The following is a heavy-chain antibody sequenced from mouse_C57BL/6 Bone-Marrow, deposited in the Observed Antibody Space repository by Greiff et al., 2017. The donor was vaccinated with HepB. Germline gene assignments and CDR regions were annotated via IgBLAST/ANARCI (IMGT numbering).Heavy chain of an antibody. Sequence: EVQLVESGGGLVQPGGSLKLSCAASGFTFSDYYMYWVRQTPEKRLEWVAYISNGGGSTYYPDTVKGRFTISRDNAKNTLYLQMSRLKSEDTAMYYCARHGGDYDVGAWFAYWGQGTLVTVSA. V-gene: IGHV5-12*01. CDR1: GFTFSDYY. D-gene: IGHD2-4*01. CDR2: ISNGGGST. CDR3: ARHGGDYDVGAWFAY. J-gene: IGHJ3*01.